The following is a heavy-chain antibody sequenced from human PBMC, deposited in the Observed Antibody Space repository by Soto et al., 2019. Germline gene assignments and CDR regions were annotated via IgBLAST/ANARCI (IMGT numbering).Heavy chain of an antibody. CDR1: GFTFSDYA. J-gene: IGHJ4*02. V-gene: IGHV3-30*18. CDR3: AKGGRQWLVTSDFNY. Sequence: VQLVESGGGVVQPGRSLLLSCAASGFTFSDYAMHWVRQAPGKGLEWVAVVSHDGRNTHYADSVKGRFTISRDSSKTTVSMEMTSLRAEDTAVYYCAKGGRQWLVTSDFNYWGQGALVTVSS. CDR2: VSHDGRNT. D-gene: IGHD6-19*01.